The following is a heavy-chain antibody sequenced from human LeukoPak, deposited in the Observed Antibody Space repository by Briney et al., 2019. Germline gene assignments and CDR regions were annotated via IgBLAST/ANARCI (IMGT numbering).Heavy chain of an antibody. Sequence: SQTLSLTCAISGDSVARKGAAWNWIRQSPSRGLEWLGRTSYSSKWYNDYAVSVKSRITINADTSKNQFSLQLNSVTPEGTAVYYCARSQGDMDVWGKGTSVTVSS. CDR1: GDSVARKGAA. D-gene: IGHD1-26*01. V-gene: IGHV6-1*01. J-gene: IGHJ6*03. CDR3: ARSQGDMDV. CDR2: TSYSSKWYN.